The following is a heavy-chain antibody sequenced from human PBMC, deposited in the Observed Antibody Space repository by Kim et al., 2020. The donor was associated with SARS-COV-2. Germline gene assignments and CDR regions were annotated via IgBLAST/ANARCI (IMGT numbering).Heavy chain of an antibody. D-gene: IGHD3-22*01. V-gene: IGHV3-30*04. Sequence: GGSLRLSCAASGFTFSSYAMHWVRQAPGKGLEWVAVISYDGSNKYYADSVKGRFTISRDNSKNTLYLQMNSLRAEDTAVYYCARDSVGTYYDSSGYDRYNWFDPWGQGTLVTVSS. CDR1: GFTFSSYA. CDR3: ARDSVGTYYDSSGYDRYNWFDP. CDR2: ISYDGSNK. J-gene: IGHJ5*02.